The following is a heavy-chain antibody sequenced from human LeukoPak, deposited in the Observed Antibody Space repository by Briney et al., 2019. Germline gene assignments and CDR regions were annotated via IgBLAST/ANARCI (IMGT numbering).Heavy chain of an antibody. V-gene: IGHV3-23*01. CDR3: AKGGPTTLGYCSKTSCYQFDY. D-gene: IGHD2-2*03. CDR2: ISGSGGST. CDR1: GFTFSSYG. J-gene: IGHJ4*02. Sequence: GGSLRLSCAASGFTFSSYGMSWVRQAPGKGVEWVSAISGSGGSTYYADSVKGRFTISRDNSKNTLYLQMNSLRAEDTAVYYCAKGGPTTLGYCSKTSCYQFDYWGLGTLVTVSS.